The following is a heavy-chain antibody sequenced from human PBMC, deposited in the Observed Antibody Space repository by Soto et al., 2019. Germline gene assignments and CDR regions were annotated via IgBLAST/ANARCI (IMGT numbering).Heavy chain of an antibody. V-gene: IGHV3-21*01. J-gene: IGHJ6*03. Sequence: EVQLVESGGGLVTPGGSLRLSCAASGFTFSSYSMNWVRQAPGKGLEWVSSISSSSSYIYYADSVKGRFTISRDNAKNSLYLQMNSLRAEDTAVYYCARDSFRAYYYYYMDVWGKGTTVTVSS. D-gene: IGHD3-16*01. CDR3: ARDSFRAYYYYYMDV. CDR2: ISSSSSYI. CDR1: GFTFSSYS.